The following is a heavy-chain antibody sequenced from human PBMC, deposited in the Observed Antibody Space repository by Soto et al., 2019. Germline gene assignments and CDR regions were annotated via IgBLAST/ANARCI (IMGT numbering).Heavy chain of an antibody. CDR3: ARRQWSYFDS. CDR1: GFTFSTYG. CDR2: TSNDGVNK. V-gene: IGHV3-30*03. Sequence: PGGSLRLSXAASGFTFSTYGMHWVRQAPGKGLEWVAVTSNDGVNKYYANSVKGRFTISRDKNTLYLQMNSLRAEDTAVYYCARRQWSYFDSWGQGTLVTVSS. J-gene: IGHJ4*02. D-gene: IGHD2-15*01.